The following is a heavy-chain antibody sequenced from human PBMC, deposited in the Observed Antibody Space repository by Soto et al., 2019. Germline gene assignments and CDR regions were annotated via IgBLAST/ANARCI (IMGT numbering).Heavy chain of an antibody. CDR2: ISYDGSNK. V-gene: IGHV3-30-3*01. J-gene: IGHJ3*02. D-gene: IGHD3-10*01. CDR3: AREGQCGSVLNAFDI. Sequence: QVQLVESGGGVVQPGRSLRLSCAASGFTFSSYAMHWVRQAPGKGLEWVAVISYDGSNKYYADSVKGRFTISRDNSKNTPDLKMNSRRAEDTAVYYCAREGQCGSVLNAFDIWGQGTMVTVSS. CDR1: GFTFSSYA.